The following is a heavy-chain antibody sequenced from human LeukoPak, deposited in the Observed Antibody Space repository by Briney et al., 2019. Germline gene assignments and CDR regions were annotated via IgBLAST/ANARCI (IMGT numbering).Heavy chain of an antibody. V-gene: IGHV1-18*01. CDR2: ISAYNGNT. Sequence: ASLNVSCTASGYTFTIYGISWVRQAPGQGLEWMGWISAYNGNTNYAQKLQGRVTMTTDTSTSTAYMELRSLRSDDTAVYYCARGVEMATITNWGQGTLVTVSS. CDR1: GYTFTIYG. CDR3: ARGVEMATITN. J-gene: IGHJ4*02. D-gene: IGHD5-24*01.